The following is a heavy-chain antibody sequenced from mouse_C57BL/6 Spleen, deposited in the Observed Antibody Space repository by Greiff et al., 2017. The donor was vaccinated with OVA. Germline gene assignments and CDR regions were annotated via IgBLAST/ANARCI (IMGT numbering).Heavy chain of an antibody. V-gene: IGHV1-26*01. CDR2: INPNNGGT. CDR1: GYTFTDYY. D-gene: IGHD1-1*02. Sequence: EVQLQQSGPELVKPGASVKISCKASGYTFTDYYMHWVKQSHGKSLEWIGDINPNNGGTSYNQKFKGKATLTVDKSSSTAYMELRSLTSEDSAVYYCARGWLGAMDYWGQGTSVTVSS. J-gene: IGHJ4*01. CDR3: ARGWLGAMDY.